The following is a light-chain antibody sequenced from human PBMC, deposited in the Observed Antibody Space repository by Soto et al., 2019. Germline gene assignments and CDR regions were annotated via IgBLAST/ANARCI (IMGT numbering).Light chain of an antibody. J-gene: IGKJ1*01. CDR1: QSVSTY. CDR2: DAS. V-gene: IGKV3-11*01. CDR3: QQRTEWPPT. Sequence: EIVLTQSPATLALSPGERATLSCRASQSVSTYLAWYQQKPGQAPRLLIYDASNRATGIPARFSGSGSGTDFTLAISSLEPEDFAAYYCQQRTEWPPTFGQGTKVEIK.